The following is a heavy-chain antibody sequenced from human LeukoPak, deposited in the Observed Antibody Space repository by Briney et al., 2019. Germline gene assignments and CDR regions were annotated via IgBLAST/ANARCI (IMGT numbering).Heavy chain of an antibody. CDR3: AKDGSGWYPGDYFDY. Sequence: GGSLRLSCAASGFTFSSYWMSWVRQAPGKGLEWVAFIRYNEINEYYADSVKGRFTISRDKSKNTLYLQMNSLRAEDTAVYYCAKDGSGWYPGDYFDYWGQGTLVTVSS. V-gene: IGHV3-30*02. J-gene: IGHJ4*02. CDR2: IRYNEINE. D-gene: IGHD6-19*01. CDR1: GFTFSSYW.